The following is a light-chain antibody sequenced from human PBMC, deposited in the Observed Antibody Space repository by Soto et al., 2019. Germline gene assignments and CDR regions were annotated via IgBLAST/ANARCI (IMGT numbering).Light chain of an antibody. CDR3: SSFAGSNNFPYV. CDR1: SSDVGAYDY. V-gene: IGLV2-8*01. CDR2: ELN. Sequence: QSALTQPPSASGSPGQSVTISCTGTSSDVGAYDYVSWYQQHPGKAPKLMIYELNKRPSGVPDRFSGSKSGNTASLTVSGLQAEDEADYYCSSFAGSNNFPYVFGTGTKVTVL. J-gene: IGLJ1*01.